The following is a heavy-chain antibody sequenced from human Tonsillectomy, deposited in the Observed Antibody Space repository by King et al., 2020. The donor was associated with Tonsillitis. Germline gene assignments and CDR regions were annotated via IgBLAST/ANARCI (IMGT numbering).Heavy chain of an antibody. CDR1: GFTFSSYV. V-gene: IGHV3-33*08. Sequence: VQLVESGGGVVQPGRSLRLSCAASGFTFSSYVMHWVRQAPGKGLEWVAVIWYDGSNKYYADSVKGRFTISRDNSKNTLYLQMNSLRAEDTAVYYCAGDPQILTGLYYYYYYMDVWGKGTTVIVSS. J-gene: IGHJ6*03. CDR3: AGDPQILTGLYYYYYYMDV. CDR2: IWYDGSNK. D-gene: IGHD3-9*01.